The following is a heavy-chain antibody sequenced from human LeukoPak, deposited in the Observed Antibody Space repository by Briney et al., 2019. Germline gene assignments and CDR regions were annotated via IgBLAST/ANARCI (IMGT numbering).Heavy chain of an antibody. CDR2: IIPIFGTA. D-gene: IGHD2-15*01. Sequence: ASVKVSCKASGYTFTSYGISWVRQAPGQGLEWMGGIIPIFGTANYAQKFQGRVTITADKSTSTAYMELSSLRSEDTAVYYCARDRVGYCSGGSCYSYNWFDPWGQGTLVTVSS. CDR3: ARDRVGYCSGGSCYSYNWFDP. V-gene: IGHV1-69*06. J-gene: IGHJ5*02. CDR1: GYTFTSYG.